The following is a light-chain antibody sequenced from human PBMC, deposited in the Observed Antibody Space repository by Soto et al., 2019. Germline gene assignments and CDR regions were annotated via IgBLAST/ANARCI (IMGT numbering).Light chain of an antibody. Sequence: EIVLTQSPGTLSLSPGERATLSCRASQSVSNDYLAWYQQKPGQAPSLLIYGASNRATGIPDRFSGSGSGTDFTLTISRVEPEDFAVYYCQQYGSSGTFGQGTKVDIK. CDR2: GAS. V-gene: IGKV3-20*01. CDR3: QQYGSSGT. J-gene: IGKJ1*01. CDR1: QSVSNDY.